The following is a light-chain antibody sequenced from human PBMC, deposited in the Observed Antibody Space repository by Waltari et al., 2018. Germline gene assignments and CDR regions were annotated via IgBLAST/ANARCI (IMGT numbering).Light chain of an antibody. Sequence: QSALTQPSSVSGSPGQSVTISCTGTSSDVGGYNYVSWYQQHPRKAPKLMIYDVSKRPSGLPDLFSGSKSGNTASPTSYGLQGEDEADYYCCSYAGSYIFVVFGGGTKLTVL. CDR1: SSDVGGYNY. V-gene: IGLV2-11*02. CDR3: CSYAGSYIFVV. CDR2: DVS. J-gene: IGLJ2*01.